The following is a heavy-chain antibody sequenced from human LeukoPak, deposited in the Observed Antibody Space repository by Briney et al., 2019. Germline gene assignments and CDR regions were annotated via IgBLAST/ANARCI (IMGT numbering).Heavy chain of an antibody. V-gene: IGHV3-7*01. Sequence: GGSLRLSCAASGFTFSNYWMSWVRQAPGKGLEWVANIKQDGSEKYYVDSVKGRFTISRDNAKNSLYLQMNSLRAEYTAVYYCARARITMIVVVYYFDYWGQGTLVTVSS. J-gene: IGHJ4*02. CDR3: ARARITMIVVVYYFDY. CDR1: GFTFSNYW. CDR2: IKQDGSEK. D-gene: IGHD3-22*01.